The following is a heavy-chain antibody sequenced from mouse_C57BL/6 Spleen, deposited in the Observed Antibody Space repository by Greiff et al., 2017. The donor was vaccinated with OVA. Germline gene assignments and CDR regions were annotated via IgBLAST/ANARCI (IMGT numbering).Heavy chain of an antibody. CDR2: ISYDGSN. Sequence: ESGPGLVKPSQSLSLTCSVTGYSITSGYYWNWIRQFPGNKLEWMGYISYDGSNNYNPSLKNRISITRDTSKNQFFLKLNSVTTEDTATYYCARDGEGYYFDYWGQGTTLTVSS. CDR3: ARDGEGYYFDY. J-gene: IGHJ2*01. V-gene: IGHV3-6*01. CDR1: GYSITSGYY.